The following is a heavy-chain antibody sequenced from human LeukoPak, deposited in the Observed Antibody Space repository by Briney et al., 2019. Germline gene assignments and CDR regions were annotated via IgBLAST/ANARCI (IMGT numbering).Heavy chain of an antibody. Sequence: GGSLRLSCAASGFTFSSYAMHWVRQAPGKGLEWVAVISYDGSNKYYADSVKGRFTISRDNSKNTPYLQMNSLRAEDTAVYYCARDRTMVHFDYWGQGTLVTVSS. CDR2: ISYDGSNK. J-gene: IGHJ4*02. D-gene: IGHD3-10*01. CDR1: GFTFSSYA. V-gene: IGHV3-30*04. CDR3: ARDRTMVHFDY.